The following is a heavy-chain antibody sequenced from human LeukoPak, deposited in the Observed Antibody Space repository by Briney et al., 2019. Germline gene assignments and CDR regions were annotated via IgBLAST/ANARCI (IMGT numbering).Heavy chain of an antibody. Sequence: GGSLRLSCAASGFTFSSYAMSWVRQAPGKGLEWVSGISGSGGSTYYADSVKGRFTISRDNAKNSLYLQMNSLRAEDTAVYYCARATYYYDSSGYYPDAFDIWGQGTMVTVSS. D-gene: IGHD3-22*01. V-gene: IGHV3-23*01. J-gene: IGHJ3*02. CDR3: ARATYYYDSSGYYPDAFDI. CDR1: GFTFSSYA. CDR2: ISGSGGST.